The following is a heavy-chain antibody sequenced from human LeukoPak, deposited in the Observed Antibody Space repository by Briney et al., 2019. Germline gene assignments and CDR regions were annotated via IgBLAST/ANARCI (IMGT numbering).Heavy chain of an antibody. CDR2: ISAYNGNT. J-gene: IGHJ4*02. D-gene: IGHD3-16*02. CDR1: GYTFTSYG. Sequence: ASVKVSCKASGYTFTSYGISWVRQAPGQGLEWMGWISAYNGNTNYAQKLQGRVTMTTDTSTSTAYMELSSLRSEDTAVYYCARDTLKDYVWGSYRNTRDYWGQGTLVTVSS. V-gene: IGHV1-18*01. CDR3: ARDTLKDYVWGSYRNTRDY.